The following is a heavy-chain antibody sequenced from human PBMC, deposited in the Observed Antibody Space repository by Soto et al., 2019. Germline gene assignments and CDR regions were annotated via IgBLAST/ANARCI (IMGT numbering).Heavy chain of an antibody. CDR1: GYTFTGYY. CDR2: INPNSGGT. CDR3: ARVSIPNYYYGMDV. Sequence: ASVKVSCKASGYTFTGYYMHWVRHAPGQGLEWMGWINPNSGGTNYAQKFQGRVTMTRDTSISTAYMELSRLRSDDTAVYYCARVSIPNYYYGMDVWGQGTTVTVSS. J-gene: IGHJ6*02. D-gene: IGHD2-21*01. V-gene: IGHV1-2*02.